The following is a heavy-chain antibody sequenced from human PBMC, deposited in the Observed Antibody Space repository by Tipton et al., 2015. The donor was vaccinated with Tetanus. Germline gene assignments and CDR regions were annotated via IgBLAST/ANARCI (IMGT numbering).Heavy chain of an antibody. CDR1: GGSLNSGTFY. J-gene: IGHJ5*01. Sequence: TLSLTCTVSGGSLNSGTFYWDWIRQPPGKGLEWIGNVYYNGNTLENPSLKGRVTLSLDKSKNQFSLKLTSVTAADTAVYFCARSADNWFDSWGQGILVIVSA. CDR2: VYYNGNT. V-gene: IGHV4-39*01. CDR3: ARSADNWFDS.